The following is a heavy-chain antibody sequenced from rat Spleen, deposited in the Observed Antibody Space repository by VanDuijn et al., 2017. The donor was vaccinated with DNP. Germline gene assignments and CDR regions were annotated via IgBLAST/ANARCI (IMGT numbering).Heavy chain of an antibody. V-gene: IGHV5-22*01. CDR3: PRRGDGRFDY. D-gene: IGHD1-12*02. Sequence: EVQLVESGGGLVLPGRSQKLSCAASGFIFSDYYMAWVRQAPTKGLEWVAYIRYDGGTSYYGDSVKGRFTISRDNAKSTLYLQMNSLRSEDMATYFCPRRGDGRFDYWGQGVMVTVSS. CDR1: GFIFSDYY. J-gene: IGHJ2*01. CDR2: IRYDGGTS.